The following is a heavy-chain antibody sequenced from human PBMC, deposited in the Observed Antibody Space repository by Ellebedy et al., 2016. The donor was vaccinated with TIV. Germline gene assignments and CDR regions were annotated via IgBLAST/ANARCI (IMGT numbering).Heavy chain of an antibody. CDR3: ARDPARWFDR. CDR2: ISSSGSTI. CDR1: AFTFNNFG. Sequence: PGGSLRLSCVASAFTFNNFGMNWVRQAQGKGLEYISYISSSGSTISYADSVKGRFSISRDNAKNSLYLQMNSLRAEDTAVYYCARDPARWFDRWGQGTLVTVSS. J-gene: IGHJ5*02. V-gene: IGHV3-48*04.